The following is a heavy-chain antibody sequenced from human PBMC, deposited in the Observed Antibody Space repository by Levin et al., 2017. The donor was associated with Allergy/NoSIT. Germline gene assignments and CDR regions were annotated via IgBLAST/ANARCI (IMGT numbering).Heavy chain of an antibody. CDR2: ITSDGSKT. D-gene: IGHD3-16*01. CDR3: ARESTSYYYGMDV. V-gene: IGHV3-74*01. Sequence: GESLKISCVASGFRFSSYWMHWVRQAPGKGLVWVSRITSDGSKTSYADSVKGRFTISRDNAKNTLYLQMNSLRAEDTAMYYCARESTSYYYGMDVWGQGTTVTVSS. CDR1: GFRFSSYW. J-gene: IGHJ6*02.